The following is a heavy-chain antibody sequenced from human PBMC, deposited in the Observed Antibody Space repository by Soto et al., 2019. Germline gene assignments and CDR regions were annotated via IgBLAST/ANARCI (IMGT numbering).Heavy chain of an antibody. J-gene: IGHJ6*02. CDR2: IYHSGST. CDR3: ARGGGPDIAYGMDV. D-gene: IGHD5-12*01. Sequence: QVQLRESGPGLVKPSGTLSLTCAVSGGSISSINWWSWVRQPPGKGLKWIGEIYHSGSTTYNPSLKSRVNMSVDKSKNQFSLKLKSVTAADTAIYYCARGGGPDIAYGMDVWGQGTTVIVSS. CDR1: GGSISSINW. V-gene: IGHV4-4*02.